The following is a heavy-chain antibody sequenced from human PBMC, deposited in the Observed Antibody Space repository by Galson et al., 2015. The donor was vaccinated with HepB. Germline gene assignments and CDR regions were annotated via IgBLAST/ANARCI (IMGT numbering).Heavy chain of an antibody. Sequence: CAISGDSVSGNRAAWHWIRQSPSGGREGLGKAYDRSKWYDEYEVTVKSRRTIYADTSKHQFSLQLNSVTPEDTAMYYCARQEFYVFDYWGQGTLVTVSS. CDR3: ARQEFYVFDY. CDR2: AYDRSKWYD. V-gene: IGHV6-1*01. CDR1: GDSVSGNRAA. J-gene: IGHJ4*02. D-gene: IGHD5/OR15-5a*01.